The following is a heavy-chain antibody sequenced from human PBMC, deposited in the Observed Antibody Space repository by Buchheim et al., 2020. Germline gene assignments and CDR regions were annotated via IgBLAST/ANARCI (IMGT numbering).Heavy chain of an antibody. CDR1: GFTFSRCG. J-gene: IGHJ4*02. CDR2: ISGGGSSP. Sequence: EVQLLESGGGLVQPGGSLRLSCEASGFTFSRCGMSWVRQAPGKGLEWVSTISGGGSSPSYADSMKGRLNIFRDNSKNTLDLQMSGLRAEDTAIYYCAKGRGTTGTLFDYWGQGTL. V-gene: IGHV3-23*01. D-gene: IGHD4-17*01. CDR3: AKGRGTTGTLFDY.